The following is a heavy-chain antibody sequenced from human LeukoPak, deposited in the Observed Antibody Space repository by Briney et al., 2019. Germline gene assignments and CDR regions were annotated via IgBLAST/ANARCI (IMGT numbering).Heavy chain of an antibody. CDR1: GYTFTGYY. D-gene: IGHD3-10*01. CDR3: ARDPREGITMVRGVIITAPGNWFDP. J-gene: IGHJ5*02. V-gene: IGHV1-2*02. Sequence: ASVKVSCKASGYTFTGYYMHWVRQAPGQGLEWMGWINPNSGGTNYAQKFQGRVTMTRDTSISTVYMELSSLRSEDTAVYYCARDPREGITMVRGVIITAPGNWFDPWGQGTLVTVSS. CDR2: INPNSGGT.